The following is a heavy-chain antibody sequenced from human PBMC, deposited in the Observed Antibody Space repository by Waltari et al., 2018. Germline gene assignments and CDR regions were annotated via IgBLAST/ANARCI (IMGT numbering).Heavy chain of an antibody. CDR1: GFTVGNNY. V-gene: IGHV3-53*01. CDR2: IYSGGGI. CDR3: ARDPPGVAVSGKG. Sequence: EVQLVESGGGLIQPGGSLRLSCAVSGFTVGNNYMSWVRQAPGKGLELISLIYSGGGIHYADSGKGRFTISRDSSKNTLYLQMNSLRVEDTAVYYCARDPPGVAVSGKGWGQGTLVTVSS. J-gene: IGHJ4*02. D-gene: IGHD6-19*01.